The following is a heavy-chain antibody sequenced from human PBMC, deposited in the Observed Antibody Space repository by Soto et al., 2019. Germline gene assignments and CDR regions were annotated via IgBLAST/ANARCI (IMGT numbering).Heavy chain of an antibody. D-gene: IGHD1-7*01. CDR2: IYYSGST. CDR3: ARDSITGTTRWFDP. V-gene: IGHV4-59*01. Sequence: SETLSLTCTVSGGSISSYYWSWIRQPPGKGLEWIGYIYYSGSTNYSPSLKSRVTISVDTSKNQFSLKLSSVTAADTAVYYCARDSITGTTRWFDPWGQGTLVTV. J-gene: IGHJ5*02. CDR1: GGSISSYY.